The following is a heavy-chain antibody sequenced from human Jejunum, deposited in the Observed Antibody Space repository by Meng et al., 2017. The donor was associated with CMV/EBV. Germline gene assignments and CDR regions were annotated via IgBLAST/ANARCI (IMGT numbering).Heavy chain of an antibody. D-gene: IGHD2-2*02. V-gene: IGHV4-4*02. Sequence: GSHWWMWVRPSPGKGLEWIGDVSPTQSIHYNPSLASRVTMSGDRSKNQFSLRLTSVTAADTAVYYCARGRCTRTTCYTGTFDSWGQGTLVTVSS. CDR1: GSHW. CDR2: VSPTQSI. CDR3: ARGRCTRTTCYTGTFDS. J-gene: IGHJ4*02.